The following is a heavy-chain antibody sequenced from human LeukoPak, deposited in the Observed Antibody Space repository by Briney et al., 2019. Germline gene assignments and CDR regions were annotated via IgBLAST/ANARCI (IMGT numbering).Heavy chain of an antibody. J-gene: IGHJ5*02. CDR3: ARGRFWFDP. Sequence: GGSLRLSCAASGFTFSTYSMNWVRQAPGKGLEWVSSISGNSRYIYYADSVKGRFTISRDNAKNSLYLQMNSLRAEDTAVYYCARGRFWFDPWGQGTLVTVSS. CDR2: ISGNSRYI. CDR1: GFTFSTYS. V-gene: IGHV3-21*01.